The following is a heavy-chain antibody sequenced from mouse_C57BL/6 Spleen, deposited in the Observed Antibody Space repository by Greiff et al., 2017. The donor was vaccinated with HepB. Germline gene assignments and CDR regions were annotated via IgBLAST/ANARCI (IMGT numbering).Heavy chain of an antibody. V-gene: IGHV1-52*01. CDR3: ARWGPYYGSIRFDY. CDR1: GYTFTSYW. Sequence: QVQLQQPGAELVRPGSSVKLSCKASGYTFTSYWMHWVKQRPIQGLEWIGNIDPSDSETHYNQKFKDKATLTVDKSSSTAYMQLSSLTSEDSAVYYCARWGPYYGSIRFDYWGQGTTLTVSS. D-gene: IGHD1-1*01. J-gene: IGHJ2*01. CDR2: IDPSDSET.